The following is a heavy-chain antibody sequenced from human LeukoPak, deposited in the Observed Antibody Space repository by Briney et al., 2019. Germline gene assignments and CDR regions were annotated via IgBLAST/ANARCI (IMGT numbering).Heavy chain of an antibody. CDR3: TRSESGTYKGGFDF. V-gene: IGHV3-49*05. CDR1: GFTFSSYS. J-gene: IGHJ4*02. CDR2: IRSKTYGGTG. D-gene: IGHD1-26*01. Sequence: KPGGSLRLSCAASGFTFSSYSMNWFRQAPGKGLEWVGFIRSKTYGGTGEYAASVKGRFTISRDDSKSIAHLQMNSLKTEDTAVYYCTRSESGTYKGGFDFWGQGTLVTVSS.